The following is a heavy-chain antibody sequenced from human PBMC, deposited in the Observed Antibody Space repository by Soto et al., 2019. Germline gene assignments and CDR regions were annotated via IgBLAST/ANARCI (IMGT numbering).Heavy chain of an antibody. J-gene: IGHJ4*02. D-gene: IGHD1-20*01. CDR1: GYTFTRYN. Sequence: ASVKVSCKTPGYTFTRYNIHWVRQAPGQRLEWMGWINVGNGNTYYLQKFRGRVTMTIDTSTSTVYLDLNSLESEDTAVYYCTRGVAITESGCGPYYWGQGTLGTVSS. CDR3: TRGVAITESGCGPYY. CDR2: INVGNGNT. V-gene: IGHV1-3*01.